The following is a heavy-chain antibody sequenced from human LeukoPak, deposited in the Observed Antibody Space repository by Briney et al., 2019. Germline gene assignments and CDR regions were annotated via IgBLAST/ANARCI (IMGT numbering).Heavy chain of an antibody. CDR2: IYYSGST. D-gene: IGHD3-10*01. V-gene: IGHV4-59*08. J-gene: IGHJ5*02. CDR3: ARGLTVLLWFGEIHWFDP. CDR1: GGSISTYY. Sequence: SETLSLTCTVSGGSISTYYWSWIRQPPGKGLEWIGYIYYSGSTSYNPSLKSRVTISVDTSKNQFSLKLSSVTAADTAVYYCARGLTVLLWFGEIHWFDPWGQGTLVTVSS.